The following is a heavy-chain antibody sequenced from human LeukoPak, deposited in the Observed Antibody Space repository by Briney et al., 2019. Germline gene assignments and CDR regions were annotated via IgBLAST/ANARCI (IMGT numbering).Heavy chain of an antibody. CDR3: ARGPSYGSGSYNIYGIDY. CDR2: INPNSGGT. J-gene: IGHJ4*02. CDR1: GYTFTGYY. D-gene: IGHD3-10*01. V-gene: IGHV1-2*02. Sequence: ASVKVSCKASGYTFTGYYMRWVRQAPGQGLEWMGWINPNSGGTNYAQKFQGRVTMTRDTSISTAYMELSSLTSEDTAVYYCARGPSYGSGSYNIYGIDYWSQGTLVTVSS.